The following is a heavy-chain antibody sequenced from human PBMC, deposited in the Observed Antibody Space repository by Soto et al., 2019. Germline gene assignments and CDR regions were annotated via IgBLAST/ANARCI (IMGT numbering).Heavy chain of an antibody. CDR1: GFTFSSYA. Sequence: GGSLRLSCSASGFTFSSYAMHWVRQAPGKGLEYVSAISSNGGSTYYADSVKGRFTISRDNSKNTLYLQMSSLRAEDTAVYYCVKDPIPMVRGVHGNWYFDLWGRGTLVTVSS. V-gene: IGHV3-64D*08. CDR2: ISSNGGST. CDR3: VKDPIPMVRGVHGNWYFDL. D-gene: IGHD3-10*01. J-gene: IGHJ2*01.